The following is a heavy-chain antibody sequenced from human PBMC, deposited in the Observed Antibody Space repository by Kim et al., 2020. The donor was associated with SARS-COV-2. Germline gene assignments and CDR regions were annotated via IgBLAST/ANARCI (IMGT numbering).Heavy chain of an antibody. J-gene: IGHJ6*03. D-gene: IGHD4-17*01. CDR3: ARDRNAVTATDYYYYYMDV. V-gene: IGHV4-30-2*01. Sequence: SETLSLTCAVSGGSISGGDYSWSWIRQPPGKGLEWIGHTSHSGSTDYDPSLKSRVTISVDRSKNQFSLKLYSVTAADTAVYYCARDRNAVTATDYYYYYMDVWAKGPRSPSP. CDR2: TSHSGST. CDR1: GGSISGGDYS.